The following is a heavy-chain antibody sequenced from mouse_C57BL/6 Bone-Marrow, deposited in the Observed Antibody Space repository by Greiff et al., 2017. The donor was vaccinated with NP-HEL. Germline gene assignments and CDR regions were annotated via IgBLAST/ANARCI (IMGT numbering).Heavy chain of an antibody. D-gene: IGHD2-4*01. J-gene: IGHJ4*01. V-gene: IGHV5-9-1*02. CDR3: TRDRGLRRAPYAMDY. Sequence: EVKVVESGEGLVKPGGSLKLSCAASGFTFSSYAMSWVRQTPEKRLEWVAYISSGGDYIYYADTVKGRFTISRDNARHTLYLQMSSLKSEDTAMYYCTRDRGLRRAPYAMDYWGQGTSVTVSS. CDR2: ISSGGDYI. CDR1: GFTFSSYA.